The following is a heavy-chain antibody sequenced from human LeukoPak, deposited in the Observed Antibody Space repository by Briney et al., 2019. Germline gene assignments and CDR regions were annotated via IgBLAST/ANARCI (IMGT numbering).Heavy chain of an antibody. Sequence: PGRSLRLSCAAPGVSFSGDVMCSGCQAPGKGLEWVAVIWYDGSNKYYADSVKGRFTISRDDSKSTLFMQMNRLKAVDTGVYYCARDLHGRHSRGWYKVSRSHGIDVRGQGTTVTVSS. V-gene: IGHV3-33*01. CDR1: GVSFSGDV. CDR3: ARDLHGRHSRGWYKVSRSHGIDV. J-gene: IGHJ6*02. D-gene: IGHD6-19*01. CDR2: IWYDGSNK.